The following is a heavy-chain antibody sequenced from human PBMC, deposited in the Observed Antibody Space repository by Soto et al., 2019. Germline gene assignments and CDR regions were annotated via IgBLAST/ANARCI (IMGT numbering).Heavy chain of an antibody. CDR1: GFTFSSYW. Sequence: GGSLRLSCAASGFTFSSYWMHWVRQAPGKGLVWVSRINSDGSSTSYADSVKGRFTISRDNAKNTLYLQMNSLRAEDTAVYYCARADSGSYRASYYFDYWGQGTLVTVSS. J-gene: IGHJ4*02. CDR2: INSDGSST. CDR3: ARADSGSYRASYYFDY. V-gene: IGHV3-74*01. D-gene: IGHD1-26*01.